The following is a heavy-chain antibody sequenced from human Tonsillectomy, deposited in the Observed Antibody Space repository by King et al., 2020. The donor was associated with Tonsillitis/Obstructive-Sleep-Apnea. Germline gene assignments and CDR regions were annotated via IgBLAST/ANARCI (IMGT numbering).Heavy chain of an antibody. V-gene: IGHV4-39*01. J-gene: IGHJ6*03. Sequence: QLQESGPGLVKPSETLSLTCTVSGDSISSSLYYWGWIRQPPGKGLEWIGTSYYSGTTYYNPSLKSRVTISVATSNNQFSLNLNSVTAADTAVYYCVRHSRDSSWGDYFYYKDVGGKGTMLTVFS. CDR1: GDSISSSLYY. CDR2: SYYSGTT. CDR3: VRHSRDSSWGDYFYYKDV. D-gene: IGHD6-6*01.